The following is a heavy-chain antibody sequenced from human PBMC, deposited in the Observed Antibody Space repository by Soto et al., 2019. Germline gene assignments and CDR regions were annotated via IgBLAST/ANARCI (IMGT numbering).Heavy chain of an antibody. CDR2: IWYDGSNK. V-gene: IGHV3-33*01. D-gene: IGHD1-7*01. CDR1: GFTFSSYG. CDR3: ARAPLTGTTDYFDY. J-gene: IGHJ4*02. Sequence: GGSLRLSCAASGFTFSSYGMHWVRQAPGKGLEWVAVIWYDGSNKYYADSVKGRFTISRDNSKNTLYLQMNSLRAEDTAVYYCARAPLTGTTDYFDYWGQGTLVTVSS.